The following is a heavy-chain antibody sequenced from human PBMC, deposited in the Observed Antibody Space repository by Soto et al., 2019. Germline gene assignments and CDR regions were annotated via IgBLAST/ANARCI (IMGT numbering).Heavy chain of an antibody. CDR2: IYYSGST. J-gene: IGHJ6*02. V-gene: IGHV4-31*03. CDR1: GGSISSGGYY. D-gene: IGHD1-7*01. CDR3: ARDPEELELRRYGMDV. Sequence: PSETLSLTCTVSGGSISSGGYYWSWIRQHPGKGLEWIGYIYYSGSTYYNPSLKSRVTISVDTSKNQFPLKLSSVTAADTAVYYCARDPEELELRRYGMDVWGQGTTVTASS.